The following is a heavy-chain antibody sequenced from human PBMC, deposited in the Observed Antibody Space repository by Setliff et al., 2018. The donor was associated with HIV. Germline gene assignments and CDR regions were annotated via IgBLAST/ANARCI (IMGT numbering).Heavy chain of an antibody. CDR1: GFTFSDYY. Sequence: GGSLRLSCAASGFTFSDYYMSWLRQAPGKGLEWVSYISRDGNTIYYADSAKGRFTISRDNAKNSLYLQLNSLRPEDTAVYYCARDKDEDYGSTSFDYWGQGVLVTVSS. J-gene: IGHJ4*02. V-gene: IGHV3-11*01. CDR3: ARDKDEDYGSTSFDY. CDR2: ISRDGNTI. D-gene: IGHD4-17*01.